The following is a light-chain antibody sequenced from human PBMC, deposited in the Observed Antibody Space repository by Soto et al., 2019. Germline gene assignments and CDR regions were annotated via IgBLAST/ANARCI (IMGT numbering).Light chain of an antibody. Sequence: EIVMTQSPATLCVSPGERATLSCRASQSVSSNLAWYQQKPGQAPRLLIYGASSRATGIPDRFSGSGSGTDFTLTISRLEFEDFAVYYCQQYGSSPLTFGGGTKVDIK. CDR1: QSVSSN. J-gene: IGKJ4*01. CDR3: QQYGSSPLT. V-gene: IGKV3-20*01. CDR2: GAS.